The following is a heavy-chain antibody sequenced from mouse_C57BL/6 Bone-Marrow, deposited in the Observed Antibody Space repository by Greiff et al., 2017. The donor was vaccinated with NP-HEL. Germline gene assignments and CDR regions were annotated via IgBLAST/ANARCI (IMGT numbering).Heavy chain of an antibody. CDR3: ARRRGSSGYPWFAY. D-gene: IGHD3-2*02. CDR2: IYPRSGNT. J-gene: IGHJ3*01. Sequence: VMLVESGAELARPGASVKLSCKASGYTFTSYGISWVKQRTGQGLEWIGEIYPRSGNTYYNEKFKGKATLTADKSSSTAYMELRSLTSEDSAVYFCARRRGSSGYPWFAYWGQGTLVTVSA. CDR1: GYTFTSYG. V-gene: IGHV1-81*01.